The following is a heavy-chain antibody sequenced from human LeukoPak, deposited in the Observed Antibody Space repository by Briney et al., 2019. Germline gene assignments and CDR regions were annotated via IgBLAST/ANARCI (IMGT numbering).Heavy chain of an antibody. J-gene: IGHJ4*02. D-gene: IGHD5-18*01. Sequence: GASVKVSCKASGGTFSSYAISWVRQAPGQGLEWMRGIIPIFGTANYAQKFQGRVTITADESTSTGHMELSSLRSEDTAVYYCASKRGYSYGLDYWGQGTLVTVSS. CDR3: ASKRGYSYGLDY. CDR1: GGTFSSYA. V-gene: IGHV1-69*13. CDR2: IIPIFGTA.